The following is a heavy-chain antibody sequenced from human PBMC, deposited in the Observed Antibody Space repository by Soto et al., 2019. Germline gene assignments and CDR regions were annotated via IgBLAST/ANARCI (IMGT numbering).Heavy chain of an antibody. D-gene: IGHD1-26*01. V-gene: IGHV6-1*01. J-gene: IGHJ4*01. Sequence: TLSLTCAITGDSVSSNSAGWSWVRQSPSRGLEWLGRTYYRSKWYYEYAVSVRGRITINPDTSKDQYSLQLNSVTPEDTAVYFCARGEQYSGRIFDYWGQGTLVTVSS. CDR1: GDSVSSNSAG. CDR3: ARGEQYSGRIFDY. CDR2: TYYRSKWYY.